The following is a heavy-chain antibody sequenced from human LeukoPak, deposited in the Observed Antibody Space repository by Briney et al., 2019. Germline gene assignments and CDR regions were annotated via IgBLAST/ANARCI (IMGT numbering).Heavy chain of an antibody. CDR3: ARDRAAAEFDY. V-gene: IGHV4-31*02. J-gene: IGHJ4*02. D-gene: IGHD6-13*01. CDR2: IYYSGST. CDR1: GFTFSSYA. Sequence: LRLSCAASGFTFSSYAMSWVRQAPGKGLEWIGYIYYSGSTYYNPSLKSRVTISVDTSKNHFSLKLSSVTAADTAVYYCARDRAAAEFDYWGQGTLVTVSS.